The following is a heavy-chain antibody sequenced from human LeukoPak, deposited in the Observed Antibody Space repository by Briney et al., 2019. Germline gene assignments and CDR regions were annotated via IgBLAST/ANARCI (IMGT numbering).Heavy chain of an antibody. V-gene: IGHV1-18*01. CDR2: ISAYNGNT. CDR1: GYTFTSYG. D-gene: IGHD3-22*01. CDR3: ARGLAPTYYYDSSGPWYFDY. Sequence: ASVKVSCKASGYTFTSYGISWVRQAPGQGLEWMGWISAYNGNTNYAQKLQGRVTMTTDTSTSTAYMELSRLRSDDTAVYYCARGLAPTYYYDSSGPWYFDYWGQGTLVTVSS. J-gene: IGHJ4*02.